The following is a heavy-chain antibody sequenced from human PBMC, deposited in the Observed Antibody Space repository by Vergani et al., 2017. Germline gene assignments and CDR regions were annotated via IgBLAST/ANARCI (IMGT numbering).Heavy chain of an antibody. V-gene: IGHV4-34*02. J-gene: IGHJ4*02. CDR2: ITGIGSA. Sequence: QVHLQQRGAGVLKPSETLSLTCGVIGGSLSGYFWSWIRQSPGRGLEWIGEITGIGSAKYSPSATSRVTISGDTSRGEFTLTVTSVTAADTGLYFCASRRPRLNLGSKSNAGTFDSWGQGTLVTVSS. D-gene: IGHD3-10*01. CDR1: GGSLSGYF. CDR3: ASRRPRLNLGSKSNAGTFDS.